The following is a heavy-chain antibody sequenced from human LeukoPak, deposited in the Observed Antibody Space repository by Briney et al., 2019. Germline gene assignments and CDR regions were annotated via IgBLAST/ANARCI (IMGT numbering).Heavy chain of an antibody. CDR3: AKDPKYNWKVTNYFDP. D-gene: IGHD1-20*01. Sequence: PGGSLRLSCAASGFTFSIYAMSWVRQAPGKGLEWIAAIADNSGGVYYADSVKGRFTISRDNSKSTLYLQMSSLRVEDTAIYYCAKDPKYNWKVTNYFDPWGQGTLVIVSS. CDR1: GFTFSIYA. J-gene: IGHJ5*02. CDR2: IADNSGGV. V-gene: IGHV3-23*01.